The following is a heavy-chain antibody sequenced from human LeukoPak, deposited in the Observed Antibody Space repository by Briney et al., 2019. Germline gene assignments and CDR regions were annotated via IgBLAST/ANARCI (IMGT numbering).Heavy chain of an antibody. CDR3: ARRAGGYSHPYDY. V-gene: IGHV3-66*04. CDR1: GFTVTSDY. D-gene: IGHD4-23*01. J-gene: IGHJ4*02. CDR2: VYSDGNT. Sequence: PGGSLRLSCAASGFTVTSDYMSWVRQAPGKGLEWVSVVYSDGNTYYADSVKGRFTIFRDTSKNTVYLQMNSLRAEDTAVYYCARRAGGYSHPYDYWGQGTLVTVSS.